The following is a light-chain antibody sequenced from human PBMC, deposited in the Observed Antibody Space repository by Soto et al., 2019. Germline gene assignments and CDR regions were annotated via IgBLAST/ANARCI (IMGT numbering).Light chain of an antibody. Sequence: EIVLTQSPGTLSLSPGERATLSCRASQSDSSSYLAWYQQKPGQTPRLLIYGASSRATGIPDRFSGGESGSDFTLTISRLEPEDFAVYFCQHYGASPRTFGQGTKVEI. CDR3: QHYGASPRT. J-gene: IGKJ1*01. CDR2: GAS. CDR1: QSDSSSY. V-gene: IGKV3-20*01.